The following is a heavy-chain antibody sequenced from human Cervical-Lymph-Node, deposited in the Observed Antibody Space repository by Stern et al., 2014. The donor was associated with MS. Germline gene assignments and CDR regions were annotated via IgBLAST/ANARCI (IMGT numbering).Heavy chain of an antibody. CDR3: ARGSGYCSGGSCYAKIDY. D-gene: IGHD2-15*01. CDR2: ISYDGSNQ. V-gene: IGHV3-30*04. CDR1: GFTFSSYA. J-gene: IGHJ4*02. Sequence: QVQLVQSGGGVVQPGRSLRLSCAVSGFTFSSYAMHWVRQAPGKGLEWVEVISYDGSNQYYADSVKGRFTISRDNSKNTLYLQMNSLRVEDTAAYYCARGSGYCSGGSCYAKIDYWGQGTLVTVSS.